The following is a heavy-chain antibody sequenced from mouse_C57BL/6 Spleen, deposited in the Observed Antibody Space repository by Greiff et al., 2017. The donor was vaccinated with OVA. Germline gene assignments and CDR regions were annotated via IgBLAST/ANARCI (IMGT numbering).Heavy chain of an antibody. J-gene: IGHJ2*01. D-gene: IGHD2-1*01. CDR1: GYTFTSYG. CDR2: IYPRGGNT. CDR3: ASRDLYYGNYGGFDY. Sequence: VQLVESGAELARPGASVKLSCKASGYTFTSYGISWVKQRTGQGLEWIGEIYPRGGNTYYNEKFKGKATLTADKSSSTAYMELRSLTSEDSAVYFCASRDLYYGNYGGFDYWGQGTTRTVSS. V-gene: IGHV1-81*01.